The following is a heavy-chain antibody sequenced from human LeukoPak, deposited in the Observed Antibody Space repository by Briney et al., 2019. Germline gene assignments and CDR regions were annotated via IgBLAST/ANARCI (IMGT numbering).Heavy chain of an antibody. CDR2: ISSSSSTI. J-gene: IGHJ6*02. V-gene: IGHV3-48*04. Sequence: GGSLRLSCAASGFTFSSYSINWVRQAPGKRLEWVSYISSSSSTIYYADSVKGRFTMSRDNAKNSLYLQMNSLRAEDTAVYYCARARGYGSGSYYGMDVWGQGTTVTVSS. CDR3: ARARGYGSGSYYGMDV. CDR1: GFTFSSYS. D-gene: IGHD3-10*01.